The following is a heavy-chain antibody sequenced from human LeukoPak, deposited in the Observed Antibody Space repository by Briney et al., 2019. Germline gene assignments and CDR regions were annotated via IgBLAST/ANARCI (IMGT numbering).Heavy chain of an antibody. J-gene: IGHJ4*02. Sequence: SETLSLTCTVSGGSISSYYWSWIRQPPGKGLEWIGYIYYSGSTNYNPSLKSRVSISVDTSKNQFSLKLSSVTAADTAVYYCARVGFHSGSSDWGQGTLVTVSS. D-gene: IGHD1-26*01. CDR2: IYYSGST. CDR1: GGSISSYY. V-gene: IGHV4-59*01. CDR3: ARVGFHSGSSD.